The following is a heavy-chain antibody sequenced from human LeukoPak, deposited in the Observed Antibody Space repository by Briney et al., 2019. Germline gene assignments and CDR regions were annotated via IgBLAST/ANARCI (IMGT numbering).Heavy chain of an antibody. Sequence: SETLSLTCTVPGGSVTTYYWSWIRQSAGKGLEWIGHISTSGTTTYDPSLKSRVTMSVDTSKNQFSLKLTSVTAADTAVYYCAREATVVGATIIWGQGTLVTVSS. CDR2: ISTSGTT. CDR1: GGSVTTYY. CDR3: AREATVVGATII. D-gene: IGHD1-26*01. J-gene: IGHJ4*02. V-gene: IGHV4-4*07.